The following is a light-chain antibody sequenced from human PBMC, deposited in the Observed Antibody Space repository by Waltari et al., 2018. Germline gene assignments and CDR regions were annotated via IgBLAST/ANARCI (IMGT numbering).Light chain of an antibody. Sequence: IVLTRSPGTRSCSPGDRATPSSRASQSVSRTLAWYQQKPGEAPSLLSYGASIRATGIPDRFSGSGSGTDFSLTISRLEPEDFAVYYCQHYVTLPVTFGQGTKVEIK. J-gene: IGKJ1*01. CDR3: QHYVTLPVT. V-gene: IGKV3-20*01. CDR1: QSVSRT. CDR2: GAS.